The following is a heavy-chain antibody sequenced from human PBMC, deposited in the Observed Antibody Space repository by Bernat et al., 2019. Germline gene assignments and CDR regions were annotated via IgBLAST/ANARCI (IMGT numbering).Heavy chain of an antibody. D-gene: IGHD3-10*01. CDR1: GGSISSGDYY. J-gene: IGHJ3*02. CDR3: ARDQELEPGELDAFDI. V-gene: IGHV4-30-4*01. Sequence: QVQLQESGPGLVKPSQTLSLTCTVSGGSISSGDYYWSWIRQPPGKGLEWIGYIYYSGSTYYNPSLKSRVTISVDTSKNQFSLKLSSVTAADTAVYYCARDQELEPGELDAFDIWGQGTMVTVSS. CDR2: IYYSGST.